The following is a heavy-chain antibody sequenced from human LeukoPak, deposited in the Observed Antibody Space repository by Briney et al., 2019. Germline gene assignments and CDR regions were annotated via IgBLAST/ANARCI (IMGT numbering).Heavy chain of an antibody. CDR2: ISGSGGST. D-gene: IGHD3-10*01. Sequence: PGGSLRLSCAASGFAFNSYAMSWVRQAPGKGLEWVSAISGSGGSTYYADSVKGRFTISRDNSKNTVYLHMNGLRAEDTAVYYCAKDWGAGGSGEKGGMDVWGQGTTVTVSS. J-gene: IGHJ6*02. V-gene: IGHV3-23*01. CDR3: AKDWGAGGSGEKGGMDV. CDR1: GFAFNSYA.